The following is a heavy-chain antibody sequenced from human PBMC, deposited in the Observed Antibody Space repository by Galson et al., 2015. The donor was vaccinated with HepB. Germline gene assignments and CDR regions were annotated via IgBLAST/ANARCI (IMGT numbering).Heavy chain of an antibody. V-gene: IGHV2-5*01. CDR2: IHWNDDE. D-gene: IGHD3-16*02. J-gene: IGHJ4*02. Sequence: PALVKPTQTLTLTCTFSGFSLSTSGVGVGWIRQPPGKALEWLALIHWNDDERYTPSLKSRLTITKDTSKNQVVLTVTNMDPVDTATYYCAHLIRPWSYRFDHGSGYFDYWGQGTLVTVSS. CDR1: GFSLSTSGVG. CDR3: AHLIRPWSYRFDHGSGYFDY.